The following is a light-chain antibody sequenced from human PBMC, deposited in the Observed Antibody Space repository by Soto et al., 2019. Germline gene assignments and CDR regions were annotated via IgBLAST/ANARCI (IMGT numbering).Light chain of an antibody. CDR1: QSVGSN. CDR2: RAS. Sequence: EIVITHSPATLSFSPVEGATLSCRASQSVGSNLAWYQQKPGQAPRLLIYRASTRAAGLPDRFSGSGSGTEFTLTISSLQSEDFAVYYCQQYNKWPITFGQGTRLEIK. J-gene: IGKJ5*01. CDR3: QQYNKWPIT. V-gene: IGKV3-15*01.